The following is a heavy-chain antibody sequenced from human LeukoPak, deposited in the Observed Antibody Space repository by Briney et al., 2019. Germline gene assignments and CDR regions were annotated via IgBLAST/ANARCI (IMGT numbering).Heavy chain of an antibody. CDR2: ISGSGGSTSGSGDTT. J-gene: IGHJ3*02. CDR3: AKGIKPAYYDILTGYHDAFDI. CDR1: GFTFSSYA. Sequence: GGSLRLSCAASGFTFSSYAMSWVRQAPGKGLEWVSAISGSGGSTSGSGDTTYYADSVKGRFTISRDNSKNTLYLQMNSLRAEDTAVYYCAKGIKPAYYDILTGYHDAFDIWGQGTMVTVSS. D-gene: IGHD3-9*01. V-gene: IGHV3-23*01.